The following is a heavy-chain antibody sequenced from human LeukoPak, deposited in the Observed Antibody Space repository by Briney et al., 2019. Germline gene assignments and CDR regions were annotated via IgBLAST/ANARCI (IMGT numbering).Heavy chain of an antibody. V-gene: IGHV4-39*02. CDR3: ASRNFDDSGYYSYYFDF. Sequence: SETLSLTCTVSGGSVSSSSYYWGWIRQPPGKGLEWIGSIYFSGNTYNNPSLRSRVTISVDTSENHFSLKLKSVTAADTAVYFCASRNFDDSGYYSYYFDFWGQGTLLTVSS. CDR1: GGSVSSSSYY. D-gene: IGHD3-22*01. CDR2: IYFSGNT. J-gene: IGHJ4*02.